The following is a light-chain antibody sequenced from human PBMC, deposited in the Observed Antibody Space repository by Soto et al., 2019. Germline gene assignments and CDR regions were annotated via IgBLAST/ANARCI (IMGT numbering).Light chain of an antibody. J-gene: IGKJ5*01. CDR3: QQYNNWPFS. CDR1: QGVTTN. CDR2: DVS. V-gene: IGKV3-15*01. Sequence: EIVMTQPPATLSVSPGERATLSCRAGQGVTTNFAWYQQKSGQSPRLLIYDVSTRATGVPARFSGTGSETDFTLTISGLQSDDSAVYFCQQYNNWPFSFGQGTRLEI.